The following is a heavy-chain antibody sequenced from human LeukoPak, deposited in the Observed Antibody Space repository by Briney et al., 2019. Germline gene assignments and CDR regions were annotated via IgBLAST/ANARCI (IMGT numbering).Heavy chain of an antibody. D-gene: IGHD6-19*01. CDR3: ATHSSGYYYYGMDV. Sequence: QTGGSLRLSCAASGFTFSSYAMSWVRQAPGKGLEWVSAISGSGGSTYYADSVKGRFTISRDNSKNTLYLQMNSLRAEDTAVYYCATHSSGYYYYGMDVWGQGTTVTVSS. CDR1: GFTFSSYA. J-gene: IGHJ6*02. V-gene: IGHV3-23*01. CDR2: ISGSGGST.